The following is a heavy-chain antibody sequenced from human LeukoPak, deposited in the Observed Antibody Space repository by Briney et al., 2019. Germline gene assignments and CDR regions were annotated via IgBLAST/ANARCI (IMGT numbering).Heavy chain of an antibody. J-gene: IGHJ4*02. CDR1: GFTFSSYS. Sequence: AGGSLRLSCAASGFTFSSYSMNWVRQAPGKGLELVSYISSSSSTIYYADSVKGRFTISRDNAKKSPYLQMNSLRAEDTAVYYCASSTPGGYDFKWGQGTLVTVSS. V-gene: IGHV3-48*01. CDR3: ASSTPGGYDFK. D-gene: IGHD5-12*01. CDR2: ISSSSSTI.